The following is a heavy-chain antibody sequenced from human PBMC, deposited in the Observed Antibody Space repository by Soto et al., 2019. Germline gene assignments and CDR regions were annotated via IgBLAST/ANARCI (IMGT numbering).Heavy chain of an antibody. V-gene: IGHV1-69*01. CDR2: IIPMFGTT. CDR3: ARQFTDGDYQY. CDR1: GGTFTTYP. J-gene: IGHJ4*02. D-gene: IGHD4-17*01. Sequence: QVQLVRSGAEVKKPGSSGKVSCKASGGTFTTYPINWVRQAPGQGLEWMGGIIPMFGTTNYAQKFQGRVTITADESTSTAYMELSSLRSEDTAMYYCARQFTDGDYQYWGQGTLVTVSS.